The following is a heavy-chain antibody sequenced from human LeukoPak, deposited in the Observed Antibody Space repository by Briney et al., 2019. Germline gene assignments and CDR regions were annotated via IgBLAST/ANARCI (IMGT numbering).Heavy chain of an antibody. Sequence: GGSLRLSCAASGFTFSSYGMHWVRQAPGKGLEWVAVISYDGSNKYYADSVKGRFTISRDNSKNTLYLQMNSLKTEDTAVYYCTRRGFHFDPWGQGTLVTVSS. CDR3: TRRGFHFDP. V-gene: IGHV3-30*03. D-gene: IGHD3-10*01. J-gene: IGHJ5*02. CDR1: GFTFSSYG. CDR2: ISYDGSNK.